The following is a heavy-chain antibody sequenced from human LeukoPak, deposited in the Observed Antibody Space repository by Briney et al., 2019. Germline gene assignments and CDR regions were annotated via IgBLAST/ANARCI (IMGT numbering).Heavy chain of an antibody. CDR3: ARGLGRVVEGAFDY. V-gene: IGHV4-34*01. Sequence: SETLSLTCAVYGGSFSGYYWSWIRQPPGKGLEWIGEINHSGSTNYNPSLKSRVTISVDTSKNQFSLKLSSVTAADTAVYNCARGLGRVVEGAFDYWGQGTLVTVSS. D-gene: IGHD2-21*01. CDR2: INHSGST. J-gene: IGHJ4*02. CDR1: GGSFSGYY.